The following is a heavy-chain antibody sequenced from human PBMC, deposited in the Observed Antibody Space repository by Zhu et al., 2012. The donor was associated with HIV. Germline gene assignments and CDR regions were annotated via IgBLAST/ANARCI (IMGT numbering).Heavy chain of an antibody. CDR3: ARLYYDILTGYPTYYFDY. CDR1: GYSISSGYY. CDR2: IYHSGST. Sequence: QVQVQESGPGLVKPSETLSLTCAVSGYSISSGYYWGWIRQPPGKGLEWIGSIYHSGSTYYNPSLKSRVTISVDTSKNQFSLKLSSVTAADTAVYYCARLYYDILTGYPTYYFDYWGQGTLVTVSS. J-gene: IGHJ4*02. V-gene: IGHV4-38-2*01. D-gene: IGHD3-9*01.